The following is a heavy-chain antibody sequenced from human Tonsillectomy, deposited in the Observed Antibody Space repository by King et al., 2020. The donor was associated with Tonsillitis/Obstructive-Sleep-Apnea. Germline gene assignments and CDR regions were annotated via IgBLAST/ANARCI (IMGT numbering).Heavy chain of an antibody. D-gene: IGHD3-22*01. CDR3: ATMTYYDRRGHEFDY. J-gene: IGHJ4*02. CDR1: GGSISSSSYY. Sequence: QLQESGPGLVKPSKTLSLTCTVYGGSISSSSYYWAWIRQPPGKGLEWIGSMYSSGTTYNNPSLQSRVTMSVDTSRNQFSLKLSSVTAADTAVFYCATMTYYDRRGHEFDYWGRGTLVTVSS. V-gene: IGHV4-39*01. CDR2: MYSSGTT.